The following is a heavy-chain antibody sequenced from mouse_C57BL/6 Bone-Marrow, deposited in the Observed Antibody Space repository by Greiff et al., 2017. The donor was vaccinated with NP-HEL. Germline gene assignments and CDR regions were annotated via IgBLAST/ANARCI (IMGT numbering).Heavy chain of an antibody. V-gene: IGHV5-16*01. J-gene: IGHJ4*01. CDR3: AREGGLRRRTYAMDY. Sequence: EVQRVESEGGLVQPGSSMKLSCTASGFTFSDYSMAWVRQVPEQGLEWVANINYDGSSTYYLDSLKSRFIISRDNAKNILYLQMSSLKSEDTATYYCAREGGLRRRTYAMDYWGQGTSVTVSS. CDR1: GFTFSDYS. D-gene: IGHD2-4*01. CDR2: INYDGSST.